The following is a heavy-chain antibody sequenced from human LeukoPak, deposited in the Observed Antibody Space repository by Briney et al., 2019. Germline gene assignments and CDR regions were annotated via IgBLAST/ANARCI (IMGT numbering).Heavy chain of an antibody. D-gene: IGHD3-3*01. J-gene: IGHJ4*02. CDR2: IYYSGST. Sequence: SETLSLTCTVSGGSISSYYWSWIRQPSGKRLEWIGHIYYSGSTNYNPSLKSRVTISVDTSKSQFSLKLSSVTAADTAVYYCASRSSIWSGYQDTLYYFDSWGQGTLVTVSS. CDR3: ASRSSIWSGYQDTLYYFDS. CDR1: GGSISSYY. V-gene: IGHV4-59*01.